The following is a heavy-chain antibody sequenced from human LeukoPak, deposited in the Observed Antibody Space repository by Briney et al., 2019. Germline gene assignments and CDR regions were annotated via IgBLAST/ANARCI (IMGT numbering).Heavy chain of an antibody. D-gene: IGHD6-13*01. CDR3: ARQGSIAAAANWFDP. CDR1: GFTFSSYS. Sequence: GGSLRLSCAASGFTFSSYSMNWVRQAPGKGLEWVSSISSSSSYIYYADSVKGRFTISRDNAKNSLYLQMNSLRAEDTAVYYCARQGSIAAAANWFDPWGQGTLVTVSS. CDR2: ISSSSSYI. V-gene: IGHV3-21*01. J-gene: IGHJ5*02.